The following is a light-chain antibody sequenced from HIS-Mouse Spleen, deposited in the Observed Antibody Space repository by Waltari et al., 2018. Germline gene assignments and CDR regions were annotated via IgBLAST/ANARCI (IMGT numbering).Light chain of an antibody. Sequence: DIVMTQSPDSLAGSLGERATINCNCSQSVLYSSNNKNYLAWYQQKPGQPPKLRIYWASTRESGVPDRFSGSGSGTDFTLTISSLQAEDVAVYYCQQYYSTPRTFGQGTKVEIK. CDR3: QQYYSTPRT. V-gene: IGKV4-1*01. CDR1: QSVLYSSNNKNY. J-gene: IGKJ1*01. CDR2: WAS.